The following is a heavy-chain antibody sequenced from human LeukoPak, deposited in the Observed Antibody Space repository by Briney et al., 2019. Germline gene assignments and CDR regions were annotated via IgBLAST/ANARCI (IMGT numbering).Heavy chain of an antibody. Sequence: PGGSLRLSCVASVFTFSSDFMHWIRHAPGEGLMWVSQISGDETYTNYADSVKGRFTISRDNAKNTLYLQMNSLRAEDTAIYYCVREDNAFNIWGQGTLVTVSS. J-gene: IGHJ3*02. CDR3: VREDNAFNI. V-gene: IGHV3-74*01. CDR1: VFTFSSDF. CDR2: ISGDETYT.